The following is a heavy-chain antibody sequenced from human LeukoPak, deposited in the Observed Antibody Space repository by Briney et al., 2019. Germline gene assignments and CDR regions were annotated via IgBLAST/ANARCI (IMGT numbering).Heavy chain of an antibody. J-gene: IGHJ6*02. D-gene: IGHD2-15*01. CDR1: GGSISSSSYY. CDR2: IYYSGST. V-gene: IGHV4-39*07. CDR3: ARDWVRLGGGFNYYYGMDV. Sequence: SETLSLTCTVSGGSISSSSYYWGWIRQPPGKGLEWIGSIYYSGSTYYNPSLKSRVTISVDTSKNQFSLKLSSVTAADTAVYYCARDWVRLGGGFNYYYGMDVWGQGTTVTVSS.